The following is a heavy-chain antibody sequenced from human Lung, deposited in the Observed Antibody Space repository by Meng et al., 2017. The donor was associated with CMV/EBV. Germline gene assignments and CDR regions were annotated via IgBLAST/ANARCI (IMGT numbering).Heavy chain of an antibody. D-gene: IGHD2-15*01. CDR3: VRDRIGWFDP. CDR2: IIPTFNTI. J-gene: IGHJ5*02. Sequence: SGKASGDIFSNFSISGVRQTPGQGLEWMGGIIPTFNTIKYAQKFQGRLTITTDRSTSTAYMDLSSLRSDDTAVYYCVRDRIGWFDPWGQGTLVTVSS. CDR1: GDIFSNFS. V-gene: IGHV1-69*05.